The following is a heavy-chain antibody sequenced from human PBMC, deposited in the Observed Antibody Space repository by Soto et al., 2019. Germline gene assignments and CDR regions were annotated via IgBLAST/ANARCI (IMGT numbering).Heavy chain of an antibody. Sequence: SETLSLTCTFSVDSFTASYSNWAWIRQPPGKGLEWIGTFYYSGTTSQNPPLRSRITISGDTSRNQFSLNLRSVTAADSGVYYCAKLVRDDVRRSDLDHWGQGTLVTVSS. J-gene: IGHJ4*02. CDR1: VDSFTASYSN. D-gene: IGHD3-10*02. V-gene: IGHV4-39*01. CDR3: AKLVRDDVRRSDLDH. CDR2: FYYSGTT.